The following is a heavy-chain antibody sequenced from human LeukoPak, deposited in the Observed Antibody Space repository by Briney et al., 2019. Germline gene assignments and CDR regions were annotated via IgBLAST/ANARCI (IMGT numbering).Heavy chain of an antibody. CDR3: VYSSSWYSLDY. CDR1: GGSISSGSYY. J-gene: IGHJ4*02. V-gene: IGHV4-61*02. D-gene: IGHD6-13*01. Sequence: SETLSLTCTVSGGSISSGSYYWSWIRQPAGKGLEWIGRIYTSGSTNYNPPLKSRVTISVDTSKNQFSLKLSSVTAADTAVYYCVYSSSWYSLDYWGQGTLVTVSS. CDR2: IYTSGST.